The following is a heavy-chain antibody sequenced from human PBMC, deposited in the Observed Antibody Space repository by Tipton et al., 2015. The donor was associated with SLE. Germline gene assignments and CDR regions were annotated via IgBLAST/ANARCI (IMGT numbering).Heavy chain of an antibody. V-gene: IGHV1-18*01. J-gene: IGHJ4*02. CDR2: ISTYNGDT. D-gene: IGHD2-15*01. CDR3: ARQGYLGDVSGRFEF. CDR1: GYTFSKFG. Sequence: QLVQSGAEVQKPGASVKVSCKASGYTFSKFGISWVRQTPGQGLEWMGCISTYNGDTRYSQKFQGKVTMTTDTSTTTVYLELRNLTSDDAAVYYCARQGYLGDVSGRFEFWGQGTLVTVSS.